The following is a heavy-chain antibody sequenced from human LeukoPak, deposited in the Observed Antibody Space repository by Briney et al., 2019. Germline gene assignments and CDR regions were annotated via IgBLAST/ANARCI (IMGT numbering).Heavy chain of an antibody. CDR3: ARDYGSDVYYYGMDV. J-gene: IGHJ6*02. Sequence: GGSLRLSCAASGFTFSSYAMHWVRQAPGKGLEWVAVISYDGTNKYYADSVKGRFTISRDNSKNTLYLQMNSLRAGDTAVYYCARDYGSDVYYYGMDVWGQGTTVTVSS. CDR2: ISYDGTNK. D-gene: IGHD3-10*01. V-gene: IGHV3-30-3*01. CDR1: GFTFSSYA.